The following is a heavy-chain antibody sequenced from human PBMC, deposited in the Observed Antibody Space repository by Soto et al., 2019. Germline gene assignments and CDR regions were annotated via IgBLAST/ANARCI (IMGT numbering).Heavy chain of an antibody. CDR3: AKDSGYNYGYFRWFDP. CDR1: GGSFSGYY. J-gene: IGHJ5*02. Sequence: SETLSLTCAVYGGSFSGYYWSWIRQHQGKGLEWIGYIYYSGSTYYNPALKSRVTISVDTSKSQFSLKLSSVTAADTAVYYCAKDSGYNYGYFRWFDPWGQGTLVTVSS. D-gene: IGHD5-18*01. CDR2: IYYSGST. V-gene: IGHV4-59*01.